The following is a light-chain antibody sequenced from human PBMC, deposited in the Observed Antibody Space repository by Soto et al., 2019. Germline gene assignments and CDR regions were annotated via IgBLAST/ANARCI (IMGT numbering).Light chain of an antibody. CDR3: QQYNNYPWT. J-gene: IGKJ1*01. V-gene: IGKV1-5*01. CDR2: DVS. Sequence: DLPMTQSPSTLSASVGDRVSITCRASRDISGWLAWYQQTPGKAPKLLIYDVSILQSGVPSRFSGSVSGTEFTLTISGLQPGDSATYYCQQYNNYPWTFGLGTKVEVK. CDR1: RDISGW.